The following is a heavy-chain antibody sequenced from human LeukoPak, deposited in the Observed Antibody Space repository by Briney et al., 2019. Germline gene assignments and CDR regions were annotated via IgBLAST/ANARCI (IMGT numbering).Heavy chain of an antibody. D-gene: IGHD6-13*01. J-gene: IGHJ4*02. V-gene: IGHV3-9*01. CDR2: ISWNSGSI. CDR3: ARGAAAGTAYFDY. CDR1: GFTFDDYA. Sequence: PGRSLRLSCAASGFTFDDYAMHWVRQAPGKGLEWVSGISWNSGSIGYADSVKGRFTISRENAKNSLYLQMNSLRAGDTAVYYCARGAAAGTAYFDYWGQGTLVTVSS.